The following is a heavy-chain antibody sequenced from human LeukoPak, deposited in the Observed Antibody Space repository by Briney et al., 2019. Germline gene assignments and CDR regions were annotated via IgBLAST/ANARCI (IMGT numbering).Heavy chain of an antibody. Sequence: PAGSLRLSCTASGFSFTNYAMSWVRQTPGKGLEWVSAIADGGFSTYYADSVKGRFTISRENSKNTLYLQMDSLRAEDTAVYYCVKSTCSGHSCHGGYFDYWGQGTLVTVSS. CDR2: IADGGFST. D-gene: IGHD2-2*01. J-gene: IGHJ4*02. CDR3: VKSTCSGHSCHGGYFDY. CDR1: GFSFTNYA. V-gene: IGHV3-23*01.